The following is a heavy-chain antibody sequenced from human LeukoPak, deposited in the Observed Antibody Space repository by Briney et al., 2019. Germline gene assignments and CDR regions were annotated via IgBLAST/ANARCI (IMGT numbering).Heavy chain of an antibody. Sequence: GGSLRLSCAASGFTFSNSWMSWVRQAPGKGLEWVTHMYQSEAAEYYVDSVKGRFTISRDNSKNTLYLQMNSLRAEDTAVYYCATRHCSIAACRASSYKCMDDWGKGTTVTVSS. D-gene: IGHD4-11*01. J-gene: IGHJ6*04. CDR2: MYQSEAAE. V-gene: IGHV3-7*01. CDR3: ATRHCSIAACRASSYKCMDD. CDR1: GFTFSNSW.